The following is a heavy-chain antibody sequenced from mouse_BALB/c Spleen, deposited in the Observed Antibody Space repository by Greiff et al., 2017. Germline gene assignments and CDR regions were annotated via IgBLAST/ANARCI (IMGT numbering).Heavy chain of an antibody. CDR1: GYSFTGYF. CDR2: INPYNGDT. D-gene: IGHD1-2*01. Sequence: VQLKESGPELVKPGASVKISCKASGYSFTGYFMNWVMQSHGKSLEWIGRINPYNGDTFYNQKFKGKATLTVDKSSSTAHMELRSLASEDSAVYYCARYTTAEGNYFDYWGQGTTLTVSS. V-gene: IGHV1-20*02. J-gene: IGHJ2*01. CDR3: ARYTTAEGNYFDY.